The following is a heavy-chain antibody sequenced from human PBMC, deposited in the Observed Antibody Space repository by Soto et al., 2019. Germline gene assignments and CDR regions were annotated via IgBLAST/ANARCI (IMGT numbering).Heavy chain of an antibody. D-gene: IGHD3-22*01. V-gene: IGHV4-31*03. CDR2: IYYSGST. J-gene: IGHJ3*02. CDR3: ARVANYYDSSGYYYGDAFDI. Sequence: TLSLTCTVSVGSISSGGYYWSWIRQHPGKGLEWIGYIYYSGSTYYNPSLKSRVTISVDTSKNQFSLKLSSVTAADTAVYYCARVANYYDSSGYYYGDAFDIWGQGTMVTVSS. CDR1: VGSISSGGYY.